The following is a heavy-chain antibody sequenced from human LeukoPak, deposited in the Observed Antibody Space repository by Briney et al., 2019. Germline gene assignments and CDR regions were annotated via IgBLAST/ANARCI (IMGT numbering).Heavy chain of an antibody. CDR3: AKDARRTSGWYFFDY. CDR2: ISDSGSIT. J-gene: IGHJ4*02. V-gene: IGHV3-23*01. CDR1: GFAFSSLA. D-gene: IGHD6-19*01. Sequence: GGSLRLSCAASGFAFSSLATGWVRQAPGKGLEWVSVISDSGSITYYADSVKGRFTISRDNSKNTLFLQMNSLRAEDTAVYYCAKDARRTSGWYFFDYWGQGTLVTVSS.